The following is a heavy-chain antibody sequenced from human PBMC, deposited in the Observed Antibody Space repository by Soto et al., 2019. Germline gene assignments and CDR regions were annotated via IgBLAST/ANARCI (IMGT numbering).Heavy chain of an antibody. Sequence: QVQLVQSGAEVKKPGASVKVSCKASGYTFTSYAMHWVRQAPGQRLEWMGWINAGNGNTKYSQKFQGRVTITRDTSASTANMERSSLRSEDTAVYYCARDWMTTVTIPPYGMDVWGQGTTVTVSS. J-gene: IGHJ6*02. CDR1: GYTFTSYA. CDR2: INAGNGNT. V-gene: IGHV1-3*01. D-gene: IGHD4-17*01. CDR3: ARDWMTTVTIPPYGMDV.